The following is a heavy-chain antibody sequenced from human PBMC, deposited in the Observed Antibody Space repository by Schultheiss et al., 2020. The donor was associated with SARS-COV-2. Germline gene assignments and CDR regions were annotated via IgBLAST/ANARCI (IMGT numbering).Heavy chain of an antibody. CDR1: GFNLGNYW. CDR2: IKQDGSVE. J-gene: IGHJ4*02. CDR3: AKEGEEVGTS. D-gene: IGHD5-24*01. Sequence: GGSLRLSCAASGFNLGNYWVNWVCQAPGKGLQWVANIKQDGSVEHYVDSVRGRFMISRDNAKNSLDMQMNSLGVDDTAVYYCAKEGEEVGTSWGQGTLVTVSS. V-gene: IGHV3-7*03.